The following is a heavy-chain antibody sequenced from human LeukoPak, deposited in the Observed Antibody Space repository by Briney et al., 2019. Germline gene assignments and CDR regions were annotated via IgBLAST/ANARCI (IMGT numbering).Heavy chain of an antibody. J-gene: IGHJ6*02. Sequence: SLTLSLTCAVSGGSISSGGYSWSWIRQPPGKGLEWIGYIYHSGSTYYNPSLKSRVTISVDRSKNQFSLKLSSVTAADTAVYYCASNNFYYYYYGMDVWGQGTTVTGSS. V-gene: IGHV4-30-2*01. CDR2: IYHSGST. CDR1: GGSISSGGYS. CDR3: ASNNFYYYYYGMDV. D-gene: IGHD1-20*01.